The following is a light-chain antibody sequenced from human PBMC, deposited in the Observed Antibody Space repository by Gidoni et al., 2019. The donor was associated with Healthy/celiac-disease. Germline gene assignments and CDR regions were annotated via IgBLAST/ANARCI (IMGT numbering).Light chain of an antibody. J-gene: IGKJ1*01. CDR3: QQYGSSWT. CDR1: QSVSSSY. CDR2: GAS. Sequence: EIVLTQSPGTLSVSPGERATLSCRASQSVSSSYLAWYQQKPGQDPRLLIYGASSRATGIPDRFSGSGAGTDFTLTISRLEPEDFAVYYCQQYGSSWTFGQGTKVEIK. V-gene: IGKV3-20*01.